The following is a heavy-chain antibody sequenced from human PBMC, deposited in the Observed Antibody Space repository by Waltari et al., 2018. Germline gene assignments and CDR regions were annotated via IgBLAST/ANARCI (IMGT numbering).Heavy chain of an antibody. Sequence: QVQLQQWGAGLLKPSETLSLTYAVYGGSFSGYYWSWIRQPPGKGLEWIGEINHSGSTNYNPSLKSRVTISVDTSKNQFSLKLSSVTAADTAVYYCARLASYYYDSSGYPGADYWGQGTLVTVSS. D-gene: IGHD3-22*01. J-gene: IGHJ4*02. CDR2: INHSGST. CDR3: ARLASYYYDSSGYPGADY. V-gene: IGHV4-34*01. CDR1: GGSFSGYY.